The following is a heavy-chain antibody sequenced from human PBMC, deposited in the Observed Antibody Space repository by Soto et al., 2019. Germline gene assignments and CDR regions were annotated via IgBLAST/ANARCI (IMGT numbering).Heavy chain of an antibody. V-gene: IGHV1-46*01. CDR1: GYIFTAYS. J-gene: IGHJ1*01. CDR2: VNPSGGST. D-gene: IGHD2-15*01. CDR3: AREENCSDGICYSEYFQR. Sequence: AASVKVSCKASGYIFTAYSMHWVRQAPGQGLEWMGVVNPSGGSTNYAQKFQGRITMTRDTSTSTVYMDLSSLTSEDTAVYYRAREENCSDGICYSEYFQRWGQGTLVTVSS.